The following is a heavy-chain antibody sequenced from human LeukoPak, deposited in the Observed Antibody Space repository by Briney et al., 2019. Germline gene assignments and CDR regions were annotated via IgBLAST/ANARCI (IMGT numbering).Heavy chain of an antibody. V-gene: IGHV4-30-4*01. Sequence: SEILSLTCTVSGGSISSGDYYWSWIRQPPGKGLEWIGYIYYSGSTYYNPSLKSRVTISVDTSKNQFSLKLSSVTAADTAVYYCAREDYYDSSGYYGGVVYWGQGTLVTVSS. D-gene: IGHD3-22*01. J-gene: IGHJ4*02. CDR2: IYYSGST. CDR1: GGSISSGDYY. CDR3: AREDYYDSSGYYGGVVY.